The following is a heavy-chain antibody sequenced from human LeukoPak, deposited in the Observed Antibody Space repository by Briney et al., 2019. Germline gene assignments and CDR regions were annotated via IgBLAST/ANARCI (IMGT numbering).Heavy chain of an antibody. CDR3: ARRVGSSTSYYYYGMDV. Sequence: GESLKISCKGSGYTFSSYWIGWVRQMPGKGLEWMGIIYPGDSDTRYSPSFQGQVTISADKSISTAYLQWSSLKASDTAMYYCARRVGSSTSYYYYGMDVWGQGTTVTVSS. CDR2: IYPGDSDT. D-gene: IGHD2-2*01. J-gene: IGHJ6*02. CDR1: GYTFSSYW. V-gene: IGHV5-51*01.